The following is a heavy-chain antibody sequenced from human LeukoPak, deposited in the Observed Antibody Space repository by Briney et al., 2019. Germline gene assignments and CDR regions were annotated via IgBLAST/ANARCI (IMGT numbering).Heavy chain of an antibody. CDR2: ISGSGGSI. V-gene: IGHV3-23*01. CDR3: ARDRGYRREFDY. Sequence: GGSLRLSCAASGFTFSSYAMSWVRQAPGKGLEWVSAISGSGGSIYYADSVKGRFTISRDNSKNTLYLQMNSLRVEDTAVYYCARDRGYRREFDYWGQGTLVTVSS. D-gene: IGHD3-22*01. CDR1: GFTFSSYA. J-gene: IGHJ4*02.